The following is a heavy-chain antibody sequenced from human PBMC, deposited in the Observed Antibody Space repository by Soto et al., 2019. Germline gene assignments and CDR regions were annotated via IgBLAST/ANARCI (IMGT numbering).Heavy chain of an antibody. Sequence: EVQLVESGGGLVQPGGSLRLSCAASGFTFSSYWMHWVRQSPGKGLVWVSRINSDGTSTIYADSVKGRFTISRDNTKNTLYLQMNSMRAEVTAVYYCARGGEMKYYDCCGSLYWGQGTLVTVSS. CDR3: ARGGEMKYYDCCGSLY. V-gene: IGHV3-74*01. J-gene: IGHJ4*02. D-gene: IGHD3-22*01. CDR1: GFTFSSYW. CDR2: INSDGTST.